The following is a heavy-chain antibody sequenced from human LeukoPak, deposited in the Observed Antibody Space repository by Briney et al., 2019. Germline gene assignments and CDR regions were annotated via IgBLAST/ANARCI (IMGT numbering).Heavy chain of an antibody. CDR2: VYYSGSA. V-gene: IGHV4-59*01. Sequence: SETLSLTCTVSGGSISSDYWSWLPQPPGQGLEGIGNVYYSGSANYNPTLRSRVTISVDTSKNQFCLKLSSVTTADTAVYYCARPGRYTYWYFDLWGRGTLVTVSS. CDR3: ARPGRYTYWYFDL. D-gene: IGHD1-26*01. CDR1: GGSISSDY. J-gene: IGHJ2*01.